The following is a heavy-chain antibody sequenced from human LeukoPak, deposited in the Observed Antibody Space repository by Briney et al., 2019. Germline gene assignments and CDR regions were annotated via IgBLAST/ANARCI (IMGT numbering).Heavy chain of an antibody. CDR3: ARVPFGASPLFQH. D-gene: IGHD1-26*01. J-gene: IGHJ1*01. CDR2: IYHSGST. CDR1: GGSISSSNW. V-gene: IGHV4-4*02. Sequence: SETLSLTCAVSGGSISSSNWWSWVRQPPGKGLGWIGEIYHSGSTNYNPSLKSRVTISVDKSKNQFSLKLSSVTAADTAVYYCARVPFGASPLFQHWGQGTLVTVSS.